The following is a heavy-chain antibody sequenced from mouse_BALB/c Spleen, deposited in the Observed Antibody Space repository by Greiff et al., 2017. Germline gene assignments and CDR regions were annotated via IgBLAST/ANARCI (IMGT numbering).Heavy chain of an antibody. Sequence: EVHLVESGGGLVKPGGSLKLSCAASGFTFSSYAMSWVRQTPEKRLEWVASISSGGSTYYPDSVKGRFTISRDNARNILYLQMSSLRSEDTAMYYCARVVATYYYAMDYWGQGTSVTVSS. CDR2: ISSGGST. CDR1: GFTFSSYA. CDR3: ARVVATYYYAMDY. D-gene: IGHD1-1*01. V-gene: IGHV5-6-5*01. J-gene: IGHJ4*01.